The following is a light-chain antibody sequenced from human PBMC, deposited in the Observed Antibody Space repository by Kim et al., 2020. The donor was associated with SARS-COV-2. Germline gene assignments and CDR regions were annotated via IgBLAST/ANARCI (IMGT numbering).Light chain of an antibody. CDR3: GTWDSSLSVWL. V-gene: IGLV1-51*01. Sequence: GQKCTISCSGSSSNIGTNYVSWYQQLPGTVPKVLIYDNNKRPSGIPDRFSGSKSGTSGTLDITGLQTGDEADYYCGTWDSSLSVWLFGGGTKVTVL. J-gene: IGLJ3*02. CDR2: DNN. CDR1: SSNIGTNY.